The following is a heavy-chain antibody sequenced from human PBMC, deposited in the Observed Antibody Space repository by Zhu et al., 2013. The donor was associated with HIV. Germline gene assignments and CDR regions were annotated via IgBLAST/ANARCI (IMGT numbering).Heavy chain of an antibody. V-gene: IGHV1-69*06. CDR1: GGTFSNYA. D-gene: IGHD3-3*01. CDR3: ARGRTFGVGRLNWFDP. J-gene: IGHJ5*02. Sequence: QVQLVQSGAEVKKPGSSVKVSCKLSGGTFSNYAISWVRQAPGQGLEWMGAIVPIFGTTDYTQKFQGRVTITRNTSISTAYMELSNLRSEDTAVYYCARGRTFGVGRLNWFDPWGQGTLVTVSS. CDR2: IVPIFGTT.